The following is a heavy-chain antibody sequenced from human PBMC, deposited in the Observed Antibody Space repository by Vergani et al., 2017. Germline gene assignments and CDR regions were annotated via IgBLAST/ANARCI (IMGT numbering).Heavy chain of an antibody. D-gene: IGHD5-12*01. Sequence: QVQLVQSGAEVKKPGASVKVSCKASGYTFTGYYMHWVRQAPGQGLEWMGWINPNSGGTNYAQKFQGRVTMTRDTSISTAYMELSRLRSEDTAVYYCATHRGYRTGLNWFDPWGQGTLVTVSS. V-gene: IGHV1-2*02. CDR3: ATHRGYRTGLNWFDP. J-gene: IGHJ5*02. CDR1: GYTFTGYY. CDR2: INPNSGGT.